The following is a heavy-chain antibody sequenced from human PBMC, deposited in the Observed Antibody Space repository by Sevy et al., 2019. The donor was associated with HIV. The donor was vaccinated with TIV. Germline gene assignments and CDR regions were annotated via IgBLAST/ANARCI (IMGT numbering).Heavy chain of an antibody. J-gene: IGHJ4*02. D-gene: IGHD3-22*01. V-gene: IGHV3-11*01. CDR3: ARDRESYSDSSGILDY. CDR1: GFTFSDYY. Sequence: GGSLRLSCAASGFTFSDYYMSWVRQAPGKGLEWVSYISSSGSTIYYADSVKGRFTISRDNAKNSLYLQMNSLRAEDTAVYYCARDRESYSDSSGILDYWGQGTLVTVSS. CDR2: ISSSGSTI.